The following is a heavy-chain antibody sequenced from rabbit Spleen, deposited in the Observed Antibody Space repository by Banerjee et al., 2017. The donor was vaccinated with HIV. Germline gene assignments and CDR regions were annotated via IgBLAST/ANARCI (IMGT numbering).Heavy chain of an antibody. V-gene: IGHV1S45*01. CDR3: ARDAGSGAYIDVYFDL. CDR1: GFSFSNTHW. J-gene: IGHJ4*01. D-gene: IGHD8-1*01. Sequence: QEQLVESGGGLVQPEGSLTLTCKASGFSFSNTHWICWVRQAPGKGLEWIGCTNTGGSGSAYYASWAKGRFTISKTSSTTVTLQMTSLTVADTATYFCARDAGSGAYIDVYFDLWGPGTLVTVS. CDR2: TNTGGSGSA.